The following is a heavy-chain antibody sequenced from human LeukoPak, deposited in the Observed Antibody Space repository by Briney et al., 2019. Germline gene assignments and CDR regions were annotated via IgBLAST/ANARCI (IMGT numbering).Heavy chain of an antibody. Sequence: SETLSLTCTVSGGFISSSSYYWGWIRQPPGKGLEWIGSIYYSGSTYYNPSLKSRVTISVDTSKNQFSLKLSSVTAADTAVYYCARRRDTAMVFLWGQGTLVTVSS. J-gene: IGHJ4*02. CDR1: GGFISSSSYY. CDR3: ARRRDTAMVFL. D-gene: IGHD5-18*01. CDR2: IYYSGST. V-gene: IGHV4-39*01.